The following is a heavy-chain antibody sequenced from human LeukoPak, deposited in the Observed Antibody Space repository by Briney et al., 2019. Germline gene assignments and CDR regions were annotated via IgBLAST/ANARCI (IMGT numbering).Heavy chain of an antibody. CDR2: IIPIFGTA. Sequence: GASVKVSSKASGGTFSSYAISWVRQAPGQGLEWMGRIIPIFGTANYAQKFQGRVTITTDESTSTAYMELSSLRSEDTAVYYCARHTNYDSSGYPFQHWGQGTLVTVSS. V-gene: IGHV1-69*05. J-gene: IGHJ1*01. CDR3: ARHTNYDSSGYPFQH. CDR1: GGTFSSYA. D-gene: IGHD3-22*01.